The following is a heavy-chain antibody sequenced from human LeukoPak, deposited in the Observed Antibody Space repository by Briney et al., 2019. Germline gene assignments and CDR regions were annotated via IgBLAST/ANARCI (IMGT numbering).Heavy chain of an antibody. Sequence: PGGSLRLSCAASGFTFSSYWMSWVRQAPGKGLELVANIKQDGSEKYYVDSVKGRFTISRDNAKNSLYLQMNSLRAEDTAVYYCARFDWLLYFDYWGQGTLVTVSS. D-gene: IGHD3-9*01. V-gene: IGHV3-7*01. CDR2: IKQDGSEK. CDR3: ARFDWLLYFDY. CDR1: GFTFSSYW. J-gene: IGHJ4*02.